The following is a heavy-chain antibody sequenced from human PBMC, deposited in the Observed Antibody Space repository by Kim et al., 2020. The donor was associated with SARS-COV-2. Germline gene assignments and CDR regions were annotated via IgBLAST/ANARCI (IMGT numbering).Heavy chain of an antibody. Sequence: GGSLRLSCAASGFTFSSYGMHWVRQAPGKGLEWVAVISYDGSNKYYADSVKGRFTISRDNSKNTLYLQMNSLRAEDTAVYYCAKDTAWIQLWYGMDVWGQGTTVTVSS. CDR2: ISYDGSNK. D-gene: IGHD5-18*01. CDR3: AKDTAWIQLWYGMDV. CDR1: GFTFSSYG. V-gene: IGHV3-30*18. J-gene: IGHJ6*02.